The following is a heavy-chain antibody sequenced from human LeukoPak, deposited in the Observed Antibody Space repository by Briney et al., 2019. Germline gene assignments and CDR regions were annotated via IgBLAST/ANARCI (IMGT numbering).Heavy chain of an antibody. V-gene: IGHV1-18*01. CDR1: GYTFTSYG. J-gene: IGHJ4*02. CDR3: ARRYCSSTSCSLYYFDY. Sequence: ASVKDSCKASGYTFTSYGISWVRQAPGQGLEWMGWISAYNGNTNYAQKLQGRVTMTTDTSTSTAYMELRSLRSDDTAVYYCARRYCSSTSCSLYYFDYWGQGTLVTVSS. D-gene: IGHD2-2*01. CDR2: ISAYNGNT.